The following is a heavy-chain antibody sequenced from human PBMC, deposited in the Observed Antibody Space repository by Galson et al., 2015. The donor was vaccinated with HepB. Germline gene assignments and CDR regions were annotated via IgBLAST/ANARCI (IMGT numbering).Heavy chain of an antibody. CDR2: IKQDGSEK. CDR1: GFTFSSYW. D-gene: IGHD6-13*01. Sequence: SLRLSCAASGFTFSSYWMSWVRQAPGKGLEWVANIKQDGSEKYYVDSVKGRFTISRDNAKNSLYLQMNSLRAEDTAVYYCAREGQQLVNGARYYYYYGMDVWGQGTTVTVSS. V-gene: IGHV3-7*03. J-gene: IGHJ6*02. CDR3: AREGQQLVNGARYYYYYGMDV.